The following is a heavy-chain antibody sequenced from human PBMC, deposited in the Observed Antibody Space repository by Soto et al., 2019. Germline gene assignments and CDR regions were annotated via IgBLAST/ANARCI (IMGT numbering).Heavy chain of an antibody. V-gene: IGHV1-69*12. CDR2: IIPILGTA. Sequence: QVQLVQSGAEVKKPGSSVKVSCKASGGTFSSYAISWVRQAPGRGLEWMGGIIPILGTANYAQKFQGRVTITADESTITAYMELSSLRSEDTAVYYCARGARELQYSPFDYWGQGTLVTVSS. CDR3: ARGARELQYSPFDY. CDR1: GGTFSSYA. D-gene: IGHD1-26*01. J-gene: IGHJ4*02.